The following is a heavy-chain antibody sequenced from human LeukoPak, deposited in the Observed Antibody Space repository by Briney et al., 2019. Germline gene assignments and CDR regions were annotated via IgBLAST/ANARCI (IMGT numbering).Heavy chain of an antibody. V-gene: IGHV4-4*07. CDR1: DGSISTYY. D-gene: IGHD6-13*01. J-gene: IGHJ3*02. CDR2: THISGTN. Sequence: PSETLSLTCTVSDGSISTYYWTWIRQTAGKGLEWIGRTHISGTNNYNPALKSRVTLSLDTSKNQFPLRLTSVTAADTAVYYCATSVATAGWLEGAFDIWGQGTMVTVSS. CDR3: ATSVATAGWLEGAFDI.